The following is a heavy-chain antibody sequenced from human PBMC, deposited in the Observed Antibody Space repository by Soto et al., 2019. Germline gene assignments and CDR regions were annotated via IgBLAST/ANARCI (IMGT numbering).Heavy chain of an antibody. V-gene: IGHV4-31*01. CDR1: GGSISSGGYY. D-gene: IGHD2-2*01. J-gene: IGHJ4*02. Sequence: QVQLQESGPGLVKPSQTLSLTCTVSGGSISSGGYYWSWIRQHPGKGLEWIGYIYYSGSTYYNPSLKSPITTPVHTSKNQFSLKLSSVTAADTPLYYCARSSERVVPKYYFDYWGQGTLVTVSS. CDR3: ARSSERVVPKYYFDY. CDR2: IYYSGST.